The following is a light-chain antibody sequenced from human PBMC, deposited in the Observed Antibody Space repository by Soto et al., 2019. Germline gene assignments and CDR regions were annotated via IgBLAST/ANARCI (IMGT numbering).Light chain of an antibody. CDR2: GNS. J-gene: IGLJ1*01. V-gene: IGLV1-40*01. CDR3: QSYDSSLSGSYV. CDR1: SSNIGAGYD. Sequence: QSVLTQPPSVSGAPVQRVTISCTGNSSNIGAGYDVHWYQQLPGTAPKLLIYGNSNRPSGVPDRFSGSKSGTSASLAITGLQAEDEADYYCQSYDSSLSGSYVFGTGTKVTVL.